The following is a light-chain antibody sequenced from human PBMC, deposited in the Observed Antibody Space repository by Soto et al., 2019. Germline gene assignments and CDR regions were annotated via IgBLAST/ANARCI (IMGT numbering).Light chain of an antibody. CDR1: SSNIGAHYY. CDR2: GNS. V-gene: IGLV1-40*01. CDR3: QSYDNSLSVYV. J-gene: IGLJ1*01. Sequence: QSLLTQPPSVSGAPGQRVTISCTGSSSNIGAHYYVHWYQQLPGTAPKLLIYGNSNRPSGVPDRFSGSKSGTSASLAITGLQAEDEADYYCQSYDNSLSVYVFGTGTKVTVL.